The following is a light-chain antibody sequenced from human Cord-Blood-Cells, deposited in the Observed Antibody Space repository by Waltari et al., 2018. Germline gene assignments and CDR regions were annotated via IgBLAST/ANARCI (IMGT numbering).Light chain of an antibody. Sequence: DIQMTPSPSSLSASVGDRVTITCRASQSISSYLNWYQQKPGKAHKLLIYAASSLQSGVPSRFSGSGSGTDFTLTISSLQPEDFATYYCQQSYSTPHTFGGGTKVEIK. CDR2: AAS. CDR1: QSISSY. V-gene: IGKV1-39*01. CDR3: QQSYSTPHT. J-gene: IGKJ4*01.